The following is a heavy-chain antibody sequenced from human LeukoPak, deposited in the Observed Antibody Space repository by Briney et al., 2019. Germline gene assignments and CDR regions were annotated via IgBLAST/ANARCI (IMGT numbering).Heavy chain of an antibody. J-gene: IGHJ4*02. D-gene: IGHD3-10*01. V-gene: IGHV3-7*05. Sequence: VGSLRLSCAASGVTLSPYGMHWVRQAPGKGLECVANIKQDGREKYYVDSVKGRFSISRDNAKTSLYLQMNSLKTEDTAVYYCVLIWFGRDPYPSGLDYWGQGTLVTVSP. CDR3: VLIWFGRDPYPSGLDY. CDR1: GVTLSPYG. CDR2: IKQDGREK.